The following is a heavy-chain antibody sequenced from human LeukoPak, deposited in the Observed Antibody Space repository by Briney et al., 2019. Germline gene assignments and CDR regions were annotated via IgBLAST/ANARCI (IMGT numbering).Heavy chain of an antibody. J-gene: IGHJ6*02. Sequence: PGGSLRLSCAASGFTFSSYAMSWVRQAPGKGLEWVSAISGSGGSTYYADSVKGRFTISRDNSKNTLYLQMNSLRAEDTAVYYCAKDLRGSGGRFLAGMDVWGQGTTVTVSS. CDR1: GFTFSSYA. CDR2: ISGSGGST. V-gene: IGHV3-23*01. D-gene: IGHD3-3*01. CDR3: AKDLRGSGGRFLAGMDV.